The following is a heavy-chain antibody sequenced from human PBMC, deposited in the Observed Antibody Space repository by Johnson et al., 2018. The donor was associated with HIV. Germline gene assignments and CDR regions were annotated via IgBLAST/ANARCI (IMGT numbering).Heavy chain of an antibody. D-gene: IGHD5-24*01. Sequence: QVQLVESGGGLVQPGRSLRLSCAASGFTFDDYAMHWVRQAPGKGLEWVAVISYDGSNKYYADSVKGRFTISRDNSKNTLYLQMSNLRTEETAVYYCAKGGAKEGWLQLWSYAFDFWGRGTLVTVSS. J-gene: IGHJ3*01. CDR2: ISYDGSNK. V-gene: IGHV3-30*04. CDR1: GFTFDDYA. CDR3: AKGGAKEGWLQLWSYAFDF.